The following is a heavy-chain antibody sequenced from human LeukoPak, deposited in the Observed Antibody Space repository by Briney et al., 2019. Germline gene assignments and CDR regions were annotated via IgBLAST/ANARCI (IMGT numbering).Heavy chain of an antibody. CDR1: GYTFTGYY. D-gene: IGHD2-2*02. Sequence: ASVKVSCKDSGYTFTGYYMHWVRQAPGQGLEWMGWINPNSGGTNYAQKFQGRVTMTRDTSISTAYMELSRLRSDDTAVYYCARGVRVVPAAITDYWGQGTLVTVSS. CDR2: INPNSGGT. CDR3: ARGVRVVPAAITDY. V-gene: IGHV1-2*02. J-gene: IGHJ4*02.